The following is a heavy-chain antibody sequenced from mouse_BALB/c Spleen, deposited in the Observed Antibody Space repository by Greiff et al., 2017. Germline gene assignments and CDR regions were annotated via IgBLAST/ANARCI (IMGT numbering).Heavy chain of an antibody. Sequence: EVMLVESGGGLVQPGGSRKLSCAASGFTFSSFGMHWVRQAPEKGLEWVAYISSGSSTIYYADTVKGRFTISRDNPKNTLFLQMTSLRSEDTAMYYCARSLGKSYAMDYWGQGTSVTVSS. CDR2: ISSGSSTI. V-gene: IGHV5-17*02. D-gene: IGHD2-1*01. CDR3: ARSLGKSYAMDY. J-gene: IGHJ4*01. CDR1: GFTFSSFG.